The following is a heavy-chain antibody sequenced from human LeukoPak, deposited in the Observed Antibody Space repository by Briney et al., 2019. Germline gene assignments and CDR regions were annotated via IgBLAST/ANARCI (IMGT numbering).Heavy chain of an antibody. D-gene: IGHD2-2*01. J-gene: IGHJ6*02. CDR3: ASMHYYYGMDV. CDR1: GGSISSGGYS. Sequence: PSQTLSLTCAVSGGSISSGGYSWSWIRQPPGKGLEWIGYIYHSGSTYYNPSLKSRVTISVDGSKNQFSLKLSSVTAADTAVYYCASMHYYYGMDVWGQGTTVTVSS. V-gene: IGHV4-30-2*01. CDR2: IYHSGST.